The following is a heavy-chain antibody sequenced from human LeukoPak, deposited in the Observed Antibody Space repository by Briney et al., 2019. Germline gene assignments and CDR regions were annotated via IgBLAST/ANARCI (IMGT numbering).Heavy chain of an antibody. D-gene: IGHD3-3*01. CDR1: GFTFSSYS. CDR2: ISSSSSYI. J-gene: IGHJ4*02. CDR3: ARGHGGNTYYDFWSGYYERTYFDY. V-gene: IGHV3-21*01. Sequence: GGSLRLSCAASGFTFSSYSMNWVRQAPGKGLEWVSSISSSSSYIYYADSVKGRFTISRDNAKNSLYPQMNSLRAEDTAVYYCARGHGGNTYYDFWSGYYERTYFDYWGQGTLVTVSS.